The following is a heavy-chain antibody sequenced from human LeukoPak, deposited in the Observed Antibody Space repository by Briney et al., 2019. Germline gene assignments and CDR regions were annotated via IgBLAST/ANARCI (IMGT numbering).Heavy chain of an antibody. CDR1: DGSFSSYY. D-gene: IGHD6-19*01. CDR2: VYYSGST. V-gene: IGHV4-59*08. J-gene: IGHJ4*02. Sequence: SETLSLTCTVSDGSFSSYYWSWIRQPPGKGLEWIGFVYYSGSTAYNPSLKSRVTISIDTSKKQFSLELSSVTAADTAIYFCARRKRGSGGPFDYWGQGTLVTVSS. CDR3: ARRKRGSGGPFDY.